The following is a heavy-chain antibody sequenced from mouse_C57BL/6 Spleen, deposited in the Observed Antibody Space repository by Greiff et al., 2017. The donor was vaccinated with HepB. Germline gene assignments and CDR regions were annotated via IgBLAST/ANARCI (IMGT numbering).Heavy chain of an antibody. J-gene: IGHJ3*01. V-gene: IGHV1-80*01. CDR2: IYPGDGDT. CDR3: ARRDDGYSFRY. Sequence: VQLQESGAELVKPGASVKISCKASGYAFSSYWMNWVKQRPGKGLEWIGQIYPGDGDTNYNGKFKGKATLTADKSSSTAYMQLSSLTSEDSAVYFCARRDDGYSFRYWGQGTLVTVFA. D-gene: IGHD2-3*01. CDR1: GYAFSSYW.